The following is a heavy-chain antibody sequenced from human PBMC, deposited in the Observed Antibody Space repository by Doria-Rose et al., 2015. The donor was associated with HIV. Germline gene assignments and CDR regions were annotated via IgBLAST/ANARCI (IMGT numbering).Heavy chain of an antibody. D-gene: IGHD1-1*01. J-gene: IGHJ6*02. CDR3: ARGLLRGGWNDVDYYYGMDV. CDR2: INHSGST. V-gene: IGHV4-34*01. CDR1: GGSFSGYY. Sequence: QVQPQESGAGLVKPSETLSLTCAVFGGSFSGYYWSWIRQPPGKGLEWIGEINHSGSTKYKASLKSRVTISLDTSKNLFSLKLSSVTAADTAVYYCARGLLRGGWNDVDYYYGMDVWGQGTTVTVSS.